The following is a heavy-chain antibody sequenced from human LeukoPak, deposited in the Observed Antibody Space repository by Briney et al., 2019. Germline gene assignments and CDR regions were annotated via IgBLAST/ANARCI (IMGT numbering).Heavy chain of an antibody. J-gene: IGHJ3*02. V-gene: IGHV4-59*01. CDR2: IYYSGST. Sequence: SETLSLTCTVSGGSISSYYWSWIRQPPGKGLECVGYIYYSGSTNYNPSLKSRVTISVDTSKNQFSLKLSSVTAVDTAVYYCARGGTTRNAFDIWGQGTMVTVSS. D-gene: IGHD4-17*01. CDR1: GGSISSYY. CDR3: ARGGTTRNAFDI.